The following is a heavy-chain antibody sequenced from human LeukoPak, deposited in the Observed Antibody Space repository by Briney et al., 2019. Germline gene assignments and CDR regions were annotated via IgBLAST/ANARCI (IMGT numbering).Heavy chain of an antibody. J-gene: IGHJ6*03. CDR2: INPNSGGT. Sequence: WASVKVSCKASGYTFTGYYMHWVRQAPGQGLEWMGWINPNSGGTNYAQKFQGRVTMTRNTSISTAYMELSSLRSEDTAVYYCARGREQQLIEYYYYYYMDVWGKGTTVTISS. CDR1: GYTFTGYY. CDR3: ARGREQQLIEYYYYYYMDV. D-gene: IGHD6-13*01. V-gene: IGHV1-2*02.